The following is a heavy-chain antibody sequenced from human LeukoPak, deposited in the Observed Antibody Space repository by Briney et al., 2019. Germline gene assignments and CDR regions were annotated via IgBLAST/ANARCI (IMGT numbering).Heavy chain of an antibody. CDR1: GYTFSSYD. CDR3: ARGRPESSSSDH. D-gene: IGHD6-13*01. V-gene: IGHV1-8*01. CDR2: MNPKSGNT. J-gene: IGHJ4*02. Sequence: ASVKDSCKASGYTFSSYDINWVRQATGQGLEWMGWMNPKSGNTGYAQKFQGRVTMTRNSSISTAYMELSSLRSEDAAVYYCARGRPESSSSDHLVQGAMVTVSS.